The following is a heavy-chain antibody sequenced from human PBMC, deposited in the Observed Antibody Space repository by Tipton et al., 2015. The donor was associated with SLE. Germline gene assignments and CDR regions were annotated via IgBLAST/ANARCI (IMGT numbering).Heavy chain of an antibody. CDR2: IIPIFGTA. CDR1: GYTFNSYA. Sequence: QVQLVQSGGEVKKPGASVKVSCKASGYTFNSYAISWVRQAPGQGLEWMGGIIPIFGTANYAQKFQGRVTITADESTSTAYMELSSLRSEDTAVYYCARGIVLGVGYYYMDVWGKGTTVTVSS. D-gene: IGHD2-15*01. J-gene: IGHJ6*03. V-gene: IGHV1-69*01. CDR3: ARGIVLGVGYYYMDV.